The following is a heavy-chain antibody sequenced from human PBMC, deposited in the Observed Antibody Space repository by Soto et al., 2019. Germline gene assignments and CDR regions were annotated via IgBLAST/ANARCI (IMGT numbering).Heavy chain of an antibody. D-gene: IGHD2-15*01. Sequence: GGSLRLSCAASGFTFSSYAMSWVRQAPGKGLEWVSVISGSGGSTNYADSVKGRFIISRDNSKNTLYLQMNSLRAEDTAVYYCARGVVVAARRGGAFDIWGQGTMVTVSS. J-gene: IGHJ3*02. CDR2: ISGSGGST. CDR1: GFTFSSYA. CDR3: ARGVVVAARRGGAFDI. V-gene: IGHV3-23*01.